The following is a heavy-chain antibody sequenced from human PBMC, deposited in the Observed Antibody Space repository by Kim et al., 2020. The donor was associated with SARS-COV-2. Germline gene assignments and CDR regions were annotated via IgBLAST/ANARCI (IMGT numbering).Heavy chain of an antibody. CDR1: GYIFTRYD. CDR3: GRAGHYASSSCPPGF. V-gene: IGHV1-46*01. CDR2: INPSGGST. D-gene: IGHD2-2*01. J-gene: IGHJ4*02. Sequence: ASVKVSCKASGYIFTRYDMHWVRQAPGQGLEWMGVINPSGGSTTYEKKFQGRVTMTRDTSTSTVYMELSTLKSEDTAVYYCGRAGHYASSSCPPGFWGQG.